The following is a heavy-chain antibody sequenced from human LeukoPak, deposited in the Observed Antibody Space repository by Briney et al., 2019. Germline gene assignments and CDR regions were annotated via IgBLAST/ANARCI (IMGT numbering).Heavy chain of an antibody. CDR1: GYSFTNYW. V-gene: IGHV5-51*01. Sequence: GESLQISCKGSGYSFTNYWIGWVRQMRGKGLEWMGIIHPGDSDTRYSPSFQGQITISADKSISTAYLQWRSLKASDTAIYYCARSSADIWSACYLGYWGQGTLVTVSS. J-gene: IGHJ4*02. CDR3: ARSSADIWSACYLGY. D-gene: IGHD3-3*01. CDR2: IHPGDSDT.